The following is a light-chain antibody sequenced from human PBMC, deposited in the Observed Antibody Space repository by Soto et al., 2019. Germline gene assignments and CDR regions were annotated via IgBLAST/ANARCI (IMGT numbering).Light chain of an antibody. Sequence: DIVMTQSPDSLAVSLGERATINCKSSQSVLYSSNNKNYLAWYQQKPGQPPKLLIYWASTRESGVPDRFSGSGSGTDFTLTISSLQAEDVAVYYCQQRSNWPLITFGQGTRLEIK. V-gene: IGKV4-1*01. CDR2: WAS. CDR1: QSVLYSSNNKNY. J-gene: IGKJ5*01. CDR3: QQRSNWPLIT.